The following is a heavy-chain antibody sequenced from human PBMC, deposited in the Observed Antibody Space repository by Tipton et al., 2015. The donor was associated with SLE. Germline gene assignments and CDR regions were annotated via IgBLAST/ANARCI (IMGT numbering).Heavy chain of an antibody. D-gene: IGHD4-17*01. Sequence: SLRLSCAASGFTFSSYSMNWVRQAPGKGLEWVSSISSSSSYIYYADSVKGRFTISRDNAKNALYLQMNSLRAEDTAVYYCAREDYGYYYGMDVWGQGTTVTVSS. J-gene: IGHJ6*02. CDR1: GFTFSSYS. V-gene: IGHV3-21*01. CDR3: AREDYGYYYGMDV. CDR2: ISSSSSYI.